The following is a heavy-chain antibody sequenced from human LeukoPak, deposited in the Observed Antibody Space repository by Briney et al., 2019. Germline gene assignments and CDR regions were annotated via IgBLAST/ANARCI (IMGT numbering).Heavy chain of an antibody. CDR1: GFTFSDYN. Sequence: NPGGSLRLSCAASGFTFSDYNMRWIRQAPGKGLEWVSSISRSGSTKYYADSVKGRFTISRDNAKNSLFLQTNSLRAEDTAVYYCARVLRYCSGGNCYSGGLGYMDVWGKGTTVTISS. CDR3: ARVLRYCSGGNCYSGGLGYMDV. V-gene: IGHV3-11*01. J-gene: IGHJ6*03. CDR2: ISRSGSTK. D-gene: IGHD2-15*01.